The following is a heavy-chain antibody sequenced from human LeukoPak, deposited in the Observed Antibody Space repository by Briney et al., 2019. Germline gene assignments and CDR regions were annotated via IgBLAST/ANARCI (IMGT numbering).Heavy chain of an antibody. D-gene: IGHD3-16*01. Sequence: ASVKVSCKASGYTFTGYYMHWVRQAPGQGLEWMGWINPNSGGTNYAQKFQGRVTMTRDTSISTAYMELSRLRSDDTAVYYCARGDQALSHYDYVWGSYNDYWGQGTLVTVSS. CDR2: INPNSGGT. CDR3: ARGDQALSHYDYVWGSYNDY. V-gene: IGHV1-2*02. J-gene: IGHJ4*02. CDR1: GYTFTGYY.